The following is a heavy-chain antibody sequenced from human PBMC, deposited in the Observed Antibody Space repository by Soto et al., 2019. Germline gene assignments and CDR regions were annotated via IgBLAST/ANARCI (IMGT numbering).Heavy chain of an antibody. CDR1: GGSFSGYY. CDR3: ARSGFDYDFWSGYGPSGMDV. V-gene: IGHV4-34*01. J-gene: IGHJ6*02. D-gene: IGHD3-3*01. CDR2: INHSGST. Sequence: SETLSLTCAVYGGSFSGYYWSWIRQPPGKGLEWIGEINHSGSTNYNPSLKSRVTISVDTSKNQFSLKLSSVTAADTAVYYCARSGFDYDFWSGYGPSGMDVWGQGTTVTVSS.